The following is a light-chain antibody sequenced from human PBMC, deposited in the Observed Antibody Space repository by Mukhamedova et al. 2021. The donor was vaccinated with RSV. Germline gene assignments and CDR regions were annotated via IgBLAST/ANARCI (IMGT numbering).Light chain of an antibody. Sequence: NFENDYVSWYQQLPGTAPKLLIYDNNKRPSGIPDRFSGSKSRTSATLSITGLRTGDEADYYCGTWDSSLSVVIFG. CDR2: DNN. V-gene: IGLV1-51*01. CDR1: NFENDY. CDR3: GTWDSSLSVVI. J-gene: IGLJ2*01.